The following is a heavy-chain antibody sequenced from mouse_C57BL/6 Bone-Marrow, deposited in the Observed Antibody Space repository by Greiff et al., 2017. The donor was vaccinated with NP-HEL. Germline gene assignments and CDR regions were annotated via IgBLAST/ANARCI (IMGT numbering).Heavy chain of an antibody. CDR3: ARSEDWDVFDY. D-gene: IGHD4-1*01. CDR2: INPSSGYT. CDR1: GYTFTSYT. J-gene: IGHJ2*01. Sequence: QVQLQQSGAELARPGASVKMSCKASGYTFTSYTMHWVKQRPGQGLEWIGYINPSSGYTKYNQKFKDKATLTADKSSSTAYMQLSSLTSEDSAVYYCARSEDWDVFDYWGQGTTLTVSS. V-gene: IGHV1-4*01.